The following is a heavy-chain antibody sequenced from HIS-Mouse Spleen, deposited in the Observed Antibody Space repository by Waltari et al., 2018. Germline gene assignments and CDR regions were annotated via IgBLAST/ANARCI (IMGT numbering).Heavy chain of an antibody. V-gene: IGHV4-39*07. CDR1: GGSLSSTRYY. CDR3: AREIPYSSSWYDWYFDL. Sequence: QLQLQESGPGLVKPSATLSLTCPVPGGSLSSTRYYCGWTRPPPGKGLEWIGRIYYSGSTYYNPSLKSRVTISVDTSKNQFSLKLSSVTAADTAVYYCAREIPYSSSWYDWYFDLWGRGTLVTVSS. CDR2: IYYSGST. J-gene: IGHJ2*01. D-gene: IGHD6-13*01.